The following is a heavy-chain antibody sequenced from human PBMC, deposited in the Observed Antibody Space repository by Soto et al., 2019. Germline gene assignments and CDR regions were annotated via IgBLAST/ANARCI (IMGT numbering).Heavy chain of an antibody. CDR1: GFTFSSYG. Sequence: QVQLVESGGGVVQPGRSLRLSCAASGFTFSSYGMHWVRQAPGKGLEWVAVIWYDGSNKYYADSVKGRFTISRENSKNTLYLQMNSLRAEDTAVYYCARDQGRGYNYGFDYWGQGTLVTVSS. J-gene: IGHJ4*02. D-gene: IGHD5-18*01. V-gene: IGHV3-33*01. CDR3: ARDQGRGYNYGFDY. CDR2: IWYDGSNK.